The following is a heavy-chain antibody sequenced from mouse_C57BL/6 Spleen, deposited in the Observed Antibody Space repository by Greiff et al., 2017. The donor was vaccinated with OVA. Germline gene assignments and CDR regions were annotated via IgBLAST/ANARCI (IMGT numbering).Heavy chain of an antibody. CDR3: ALYYYGTHWYFDV. J-gene: IGHJ1*03. D-gene: IGHD1-1*01. V-gene: IGHV1-82*01. CDR1: GYAFSSSW. Sequence: VQLQQSGPELVKPGASVKISCKASGYAFSSSWMNWVKQRPGKGLEWIGRIYPGDGDTNYNGKFKGKATLTADKSSSTAYMQLSSLTSEDSAVYFCALYYYGTHWYFDVWGTGTTVTVSS. CDR2: IYPGDGDT.